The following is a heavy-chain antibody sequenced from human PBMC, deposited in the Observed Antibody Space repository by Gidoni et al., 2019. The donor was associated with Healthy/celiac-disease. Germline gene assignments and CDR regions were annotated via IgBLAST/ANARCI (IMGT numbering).Heavy chain of an antibody. CDR3: AKAYYYDSSGYYFDY. J-gene: IGHJ4*02. V-gene: IGHV3-9*01. CDR1: GLTFDDYA. D-gene: IGHD3-22*01. CDR2: ISWNSGSI. Sequence: EVQLVESGGGLVQPGRSLRLSCAASGLTFDDYAMHWVRQAPGKGLEWVSGISWNSGSIGYADSVKGRFTISRDNAKNSLYLQMNSLRAEDTALYYCAKAYYYDSSGYYFDYWGQGTLVTVSS.